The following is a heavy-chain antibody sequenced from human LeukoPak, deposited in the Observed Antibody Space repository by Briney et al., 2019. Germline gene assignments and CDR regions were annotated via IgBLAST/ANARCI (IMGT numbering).Heavy chain of an antibody. CDR2: ISGSGGST. V-gene: IGHV3-23*01. D-gene: IGHD3-3*01. Sequence: PGGSLRLSCAASGFTFSSYAMSWVRQAPGKGLEWVSAISGSGGSTYYADSVKGRFTISRDDSKNTLYLQMNSLRAEDTAVYYCAKDLSYYDFWSGQYLGPRALDYWGQGTLVTVSS. CDR3: AKDLSYYDFWSGQYLGPRALDY. CDR1: GFTFSSYA. J-gene: IGHJ4*02.